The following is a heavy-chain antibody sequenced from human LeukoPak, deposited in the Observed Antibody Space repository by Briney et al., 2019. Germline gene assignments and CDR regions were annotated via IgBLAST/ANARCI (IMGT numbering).Heavy chain of an antibody. V-gene: IGHV4-31*03. D-gene: IGHD6-19*01. CDR3: ARDSGQEPGIAVAGRWFDP. J-gene: IGHJ5*02. CDR2: IYYSGST. Sequence: SETLSLTCTVSGGSISSGGYYWSWIRQHPGKGLEWIGYIYYSGSTYYNPSLKSRVTISVDTSKNQFSLKLSSVTAADTAVYYCARDSGQEPGIAVAGRWFDPWGQGTLVTVSS. CDR1: GGSISSGGYY.